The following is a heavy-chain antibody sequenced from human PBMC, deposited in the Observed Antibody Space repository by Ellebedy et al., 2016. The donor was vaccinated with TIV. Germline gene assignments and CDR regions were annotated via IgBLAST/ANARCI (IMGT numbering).Heavy chain of an antibody. V-gene: IGHV2-5*04. CDR2: IYWDNDD. CDR3: VQIMITYGGVIRTDAFDV. J-gene: IGHJ3*01. D-gene: IGHD3-16*02. Sequence: SGPTLVKPTETLTLTCTFSGFSLTATGEGVGWVRQPPGKALDWLAIIYWDNDDRYSSSMRSRLRITKDTSRREVVLTMTNMDPVDTGTYYCVQIMITYGGVIRTDAFDVWGQGILVTVSS. CDR1: GFSLTATGEG.